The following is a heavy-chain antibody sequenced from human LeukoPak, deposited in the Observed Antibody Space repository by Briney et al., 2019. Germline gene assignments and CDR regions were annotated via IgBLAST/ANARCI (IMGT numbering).Heavy chain of an antibody. J-gene: IGHJ4*02. CDR1: GFTFINYW. D-gene: IGHD6-19*01. Sequence: PGGSLRLSCAASGFTFINYWMGWVRQAPGKGLEWVANIKRDGSETYYVDSVKGRFTISRDNAKSSLFLHMNSLRAEDTAVYYCARWGYTNGWYYFENWGQGTLVTVSS. CDR3: ARWGYTNGWYYFEN. CDR2: IKRDGSET. V-gene: IGHV3-7*01.